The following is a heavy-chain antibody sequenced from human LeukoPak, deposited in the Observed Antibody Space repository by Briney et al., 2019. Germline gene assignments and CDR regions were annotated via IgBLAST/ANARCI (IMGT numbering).Heavy chain of an antibody. D-gene: IGHD1-14*01. CDR3: ARGGTDAFDI. J-gene: IGHJ3*02. Sequence: ETLSLTCTVSGGSISTSNYYWGWLRQPPGKGLEWVSAISGSGGSTYYADSVKGRFTISRDNSKNTLYLQMNSLRAEDTAVYYCARGGTDAFDIWGQGTMVTVSS. CDR1: GGSISTSNYY. V-gene: IGHV3-23*01. CDR2: ISGSGGST.